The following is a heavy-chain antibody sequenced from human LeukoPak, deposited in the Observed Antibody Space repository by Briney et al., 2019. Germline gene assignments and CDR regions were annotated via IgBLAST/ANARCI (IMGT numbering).Heavy chain of an antibody. D-gene: IGHD6-6*01. Sequence: ASVKVSCKASGYTFTGYYMHWVRQAPGQGLEWMGWINPNSGDTNYAQNLQGRVTMTTDTSTSTAYMEVRSLRSDDTAVYYCATTIGARLMYFDYWGQGNLVTVSS. CDR1: GYTFTGYY. CDR3: ATTIGARLMYFDY. J-gene: IGHJ4*02. V-gene: IGHV1-2*02. CDR2: INPNSGDT.